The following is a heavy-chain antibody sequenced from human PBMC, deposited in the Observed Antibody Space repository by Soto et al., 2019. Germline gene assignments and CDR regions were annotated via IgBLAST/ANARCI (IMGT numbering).Heavy chain of an antibody. CDR1: GFTFSSYA. CDR2: ISGSGGST. V-gene: IGHV3-23*01. J-gene: IGHJ4*02. D-gene: IGHD1-26*01. Sequence: EVQLLESGGGLVQPGGSLRLSCAASGFTFSSYAMSWVRQAPGKGLEWVSAISGSGGSTYYADSVKGRFTISRDNSKNTLYLQMNSLRAEDTAVYYCANVWYIGGGGPSDYWGQGTLVTVSS. CDR3: ANVWYIGGGGPSDY.